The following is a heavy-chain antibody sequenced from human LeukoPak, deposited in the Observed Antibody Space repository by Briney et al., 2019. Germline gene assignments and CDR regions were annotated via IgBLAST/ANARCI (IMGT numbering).Heavy chain of an antibody. D-gene: IGHD1-26*01. J-gene: IGHJ6*03. CDR3: ARDVRELLPYYYYYMDV. CDR2: IYSGGST. CDR1: GFTVSSNY. Sequence: GGSLRLSCAASGFTVSSNYMSWVRQAPGKGLEWVSVIYSGGSTYYADSVKGRFTISRDNSKNTLYLQMNSLRAEDTAVYYCARDVRELLPYYYYYMDVWGKGTTVTVSS. V-gene: IGHV3-66*02.